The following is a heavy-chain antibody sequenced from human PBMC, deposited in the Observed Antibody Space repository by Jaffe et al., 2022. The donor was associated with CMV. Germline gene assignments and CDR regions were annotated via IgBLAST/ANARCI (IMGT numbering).Heavy chain of an antibody. CDR2: ISYDGSNK. D-gene: IGHD6-13*01. CDR1: GFTFSSYG. V-gene: IGHV3-30*18. CDR3: AKALNGYSSSWYVRDWFDP. Sequence: QVQLVESGGGVVQPGRSLRLSCAASGFTFSSYGMHWVRQAPGKGLEWVAVISYDGSNKYYADSVKGRFTISRDNSKNTLYLQMNSLRAEDTAVYYCAKALNGYSSSWYVRDWFDPWGQGTLVTVSS. J-gene: IGHJ5*02.